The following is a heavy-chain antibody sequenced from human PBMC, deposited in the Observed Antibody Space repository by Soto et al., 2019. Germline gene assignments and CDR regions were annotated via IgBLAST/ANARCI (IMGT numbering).Heavy chain of an antibody. CDR3: ARDLHGTGIDY. Sequence: GGSLRLSCAASGFTFSSYWIHWVRQAPGKGLVWVSHINSDGSSTTYVDSVKGRFTISRDNAKNTLYLQMNSLRAEDTAVYFCARDLHGTGIDYWGRGTLVNVSS. CDR2: INSDGSST. V-gene: IGHV3-74*03. J-gene: IGHJ4*02. D-gene: IGHD3-10*01. CDR1: GFTFSSYW.